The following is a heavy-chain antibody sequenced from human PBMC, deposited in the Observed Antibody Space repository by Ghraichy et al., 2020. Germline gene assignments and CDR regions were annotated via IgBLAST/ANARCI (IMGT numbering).Heavy chain of an antibody. CDR2: INHSGST. CDR1: GGSFSGYY. J-gene: IGHJ6*02. CDR3: VSGVGSGWYYYYGMDV. D-gene: IGHD6-19*01. Sequence: SETLSLTCAVYGGSFSGYYWSWIRQPPGKGLEWIGEINHSGSTNYNPSLKSRVTISVDTSKNQFSLKLSSVTAADTAVYYCVSGVGSGWYYYYGMDVWGQGTTVTVSS. V-gene: IGHV4-34*01.